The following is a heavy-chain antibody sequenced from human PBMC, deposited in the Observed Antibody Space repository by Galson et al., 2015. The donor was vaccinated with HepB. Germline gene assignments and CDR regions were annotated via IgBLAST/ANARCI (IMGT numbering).Heavy chain of an antibody. CDR3: ARAGDWNYQAPSRYFDY. D-gene: IGHD1-7*01. Sequence: SVKVSCKASGYTFTSYGISWVRQAPGQGLEWMGWISAYNGNTNYAQKLQGRVTMTTDTSASTAYMELRSLRFDDTAVYYCARAGDWNYQAPSRYFDYWGQGTLVTVSS. V-gene: IGHV1-18*01. CDR2: ISAYNGNT. CDR1: GYTFTSYG. J-gene: IGHJ4*02.